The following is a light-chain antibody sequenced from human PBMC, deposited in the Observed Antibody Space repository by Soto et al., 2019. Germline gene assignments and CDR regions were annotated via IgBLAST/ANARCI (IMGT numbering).Light chain of an antibody. CDR3: QQYDTLKVT. CDR1: QSISSY. CDR2: DAS. Sequence: DIQMTQSPSSLSASVGDRVTITCRASQSISSYLNWYQQKPGKAPKLLIYDASSLESGVPSRFSGSGSGTDFTFTISSLQPEDFATYFCQQYDTLKVTFGPGTKVDIK. J-gene: IGKJ3*01. V-gene: IGKV1-33*01.